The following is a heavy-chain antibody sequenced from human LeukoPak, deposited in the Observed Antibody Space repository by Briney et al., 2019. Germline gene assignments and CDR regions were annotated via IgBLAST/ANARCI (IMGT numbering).Heavy chain of an antibody. CDR3: ARGVVAARYFDY. D-gene: IGHD2-15*01. CDR2: IYHSGST. Sequence: SQTLSLTYAVSGGSISSGGYSWSWIRQPPGKGLEWIGYIYHSGSTYYNPSLKSRVTISVDRSKNQLSLKLSSVTAADTAVYYCARGVVAARYFDYWGQGTLVTVSS. V-gene: IGHV4-30-2*01. J-gene: IGHJ4*02. CDR1: GGSISSGGYS.